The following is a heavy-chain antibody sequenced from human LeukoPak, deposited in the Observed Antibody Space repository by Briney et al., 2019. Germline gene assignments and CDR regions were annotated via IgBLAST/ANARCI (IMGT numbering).Heavy chain of an antibody. D-gene: IGHD3-3*01. CDR3: ARTPRVSGYYYGMDV. J-gene: IGHJ6*02. Sequence: SETLSLTCTVSGGSISSYYWSWIRQPPGKGLEWIGYIYYSGSTNYNPSLKSRVTISVDTSKNQFSLKLSSVTAADTAVYYCARTPRVSGYYYGMDVWGQGTTVTVSS. V-gene: IGHV4-59*01. CDR1: GGSISSYY. CDR2: IYYSGST.